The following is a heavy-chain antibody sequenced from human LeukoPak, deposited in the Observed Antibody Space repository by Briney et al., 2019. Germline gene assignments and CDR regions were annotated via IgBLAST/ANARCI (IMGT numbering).Heavy chain of an antibody. J-gene: IGHJ4*02. CDR2: IKDDGSEK. Sequence: PGGSLRLSCATSGFSFSSYGMTWVRQAPGKGLEWVANIKDDGSEKYYVDSVKDRFTISRDNAKNSLYLQMNSLRVEDTAVYYCARLGGDCYYWGQGTLVTDSS. CDR3: ARLGGDCYY. D-gene: IGHD2-21*02. V-gene: IGHV3-7*01. CDR1: GFSFSSYG.